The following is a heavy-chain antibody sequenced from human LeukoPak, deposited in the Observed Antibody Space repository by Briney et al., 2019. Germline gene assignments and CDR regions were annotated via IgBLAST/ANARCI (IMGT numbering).Heavy chain of an antibody. J-gene: IGHJ6*03. CDR2: ISACNGNT. CDR1: GYTFTSYG. D-gene: IGHD3-10*01. Sequence: ASVKVSCKASGYTFTSYGISWVRQAPGQGLEWMGWISACNGNTHYAQKLQGRVTMTTDTSTSTVYMELRSLRSDDTAVYYCASLGSRPGYYGSDYYYMDVWGKGTTVTVSS. V-gene: IGHV1-18*01. CDR3: ASLGSRPGYYGSDYYYMDV.